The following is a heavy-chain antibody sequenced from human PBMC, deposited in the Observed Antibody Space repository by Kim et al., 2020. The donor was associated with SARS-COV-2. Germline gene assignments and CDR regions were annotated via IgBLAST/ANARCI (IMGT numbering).Heavy chain of an antibody. J-gene: IGHJ6*02. CDR3: ARSGIAVPGMFSYYYGVDV. D-gene: IGHD6-19*01. CDR1: GDSISSYY. Sequence: SETLSLTCTVSGDSISSYYWSWIRQPPGKGLEWTGYIDYSGSTNYNPSLESRVTISMDTSKSQFSLKLSSVTAADTAVYYCARSGIAVPGMFSYYYGVDVWGQGTTVTVSS. CDR2: IDYSGST. V-gene: IGHV4-59*08.